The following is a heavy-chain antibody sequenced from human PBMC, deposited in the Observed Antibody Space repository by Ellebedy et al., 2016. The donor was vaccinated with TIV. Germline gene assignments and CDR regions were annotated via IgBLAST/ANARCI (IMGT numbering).Heavy chain of an antibody. CDR3: ATWGTGQVDDALDI. CDR2: IIPKSGDT. Sequence: ASVKVSXKASGYIFNDYYIHWVRQAPGQGLEWMGWIIPKSGDTKYARKFQGRVTMTGDTSTSTVYMDLSSLRSDDTAVYYCATWGTGQVDDALDIWGQGTMVTVSS. V-gene: IGHV1-2*02. D-gene: IGHD1-1*01. CDR1: GYIFNDYY. J-gene: IGHJ3*02.